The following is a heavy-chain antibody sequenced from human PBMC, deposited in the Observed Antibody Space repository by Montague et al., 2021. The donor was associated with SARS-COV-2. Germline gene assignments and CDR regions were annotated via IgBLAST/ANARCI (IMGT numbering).Heavy chain of an antibody. J-gene: IGHJ4*02. CDR3: ARESSFGIPGRFES. D-gene: IGHD1-20*01. V-gene: IGHV4-59*12. Sequence: SETLSLTCSLHDDSISGYYWAWIRQPPGKGLEWIGFINYSGTSTYSPSLKSRVTITIDTSKKEFSLRLTSLTPADTAMYFCARESSFGIPGRFESWGQGPQVTVSS. CDR2: INYSGTS. CDR1: DDSISGYY.